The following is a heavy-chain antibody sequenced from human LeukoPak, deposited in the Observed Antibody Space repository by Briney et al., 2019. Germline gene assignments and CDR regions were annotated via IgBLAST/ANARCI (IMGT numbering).Heavy chain of an antibody. V-gene: IGHV1-18*01. CDR3: ARLEDGYNRGTYYFDY. CDR1: GYTFTSYG. J-gene: IGHJ4*02. D-gene: IGHD5-24*01. Sequence: GASVKVSCKASGYTFTSYGISWVRQAPGQGLEWMGWISAYNGNTNYAQKFQGRVTMTRDTSISTAYMELSRLRSDDTAVYYCARLEDGYNRGTYYFDYWGQGTLVTVSS. CDR2: ISAYNGNT.